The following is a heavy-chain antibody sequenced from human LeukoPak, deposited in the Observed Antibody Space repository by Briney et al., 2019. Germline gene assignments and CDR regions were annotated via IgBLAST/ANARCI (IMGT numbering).Heavy chain of an antibody. D-gene: IGHD6-13*01. V-gene: IGHV4-39*01. CDR2: VYYSGRT. J-gene: IGHJ4*02. CDR3: ARLVYSSSWHFDY. Sequence: SETLSLTCTVSGGSISSSSYYWGWIRQPPGKGLEWIGSVYYSGRTYYNPSLKSRVTISVGTSKNQFSLKVSSVTAADTAVYYCARLVYSSSWHFDYWGQGTLVTVSS. CDR1: GGSISSSSYY.